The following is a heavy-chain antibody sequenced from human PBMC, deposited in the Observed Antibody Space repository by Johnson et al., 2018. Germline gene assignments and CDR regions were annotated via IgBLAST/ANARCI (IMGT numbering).Heavy chain of an antibody. CDR2: IWSDGGNI. Sequence: QVQLVQSGGGVVQPGRSLRLSCAASGFSFSSYVMHWVRQAPGEGREWVANIWSDGGNINYGDAVKGRFTISRDNSKNTLYLGMNSLKVEDTAVYYCASVLGAGPTALCFDFWGRGTMVTVSS. CDR1: GFSFSSYV. V-gene: IGHV3-33*01. CDR3: ASVLGAGPTALCFDF. J-gene: IGHJ3*01. D-gene: IGHD2-21*02.